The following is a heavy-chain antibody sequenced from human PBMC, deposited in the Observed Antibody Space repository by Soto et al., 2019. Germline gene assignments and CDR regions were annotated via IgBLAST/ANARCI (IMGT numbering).Heavy chain of an antibody. CDR3: AKDPPRGVQPVVGDF. CDR2: INPNTGDT. Sequence: QVHLVQSGAEVKKPGASVKVSCKASGYSFTDFYMHWVRQAPGQGLEWLGWINPNTGDTDYAQIFQGRVSLTRDTSTSTAYMEMTRLTSDDTAVYYCAKDPPRGVQPVVGDFWGQGTLVTVSS. V-gene: IGHV1-2*02. D-gene: IGHD3-10*01. CDR1: GYSFTDFY. J-gene: IGHJ4*02.